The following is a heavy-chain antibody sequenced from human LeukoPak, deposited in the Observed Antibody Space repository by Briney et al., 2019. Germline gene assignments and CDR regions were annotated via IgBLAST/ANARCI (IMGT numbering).Heavy chain of an antibody. CDR1: GFTFDDYA. J-gene: IGHJ5*02. V-gene: IGHV3-9*01. CDR2: ISWNSGSI. D-gene: IGHD3-10*01. CDR3: AKSTFGELLGWFDP. Sequence: SGGSLRLSCAASGFTFDDYAMHWVRQAPGRGLEWVSGISWNSGSIGYADSVKGRFTISRDNAKNSLYLQMNSLRAEDTALYYCAKSTFGELLGWFDPWGQGTLVTVSS.